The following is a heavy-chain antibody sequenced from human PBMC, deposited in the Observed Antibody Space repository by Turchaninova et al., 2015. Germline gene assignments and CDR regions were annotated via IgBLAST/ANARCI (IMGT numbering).Heavy chain of an antibody. CDR3: ARIQTYYDFWSGFPNWFDP. V-gene: IGHV2-26*01. CDR1: VFSPRKARMG. CDR2: ICSKDEK. D-gene: IGHD3-3*01. Sequence: QVTLKESGPVLVKPTETLTMTCTDSVFSPRKARMGLSWICQPPGKALEWLPHICSKDEKSYSTALKSRLTISKDTSKSQVVLTMTNMYPVDTATYYCARIQTYYDFWSGFPNWFDPWGQGTLVTVSS. J-gene: IGHJ5*02.